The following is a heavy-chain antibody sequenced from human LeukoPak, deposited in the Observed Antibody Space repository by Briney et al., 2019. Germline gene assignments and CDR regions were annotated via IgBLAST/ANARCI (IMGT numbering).Heavy chain of an antibody. CDR2: ISSSSSYI. CDR1: GFTFSSYS. V-gene: IGHV3-21*01. Sequence: GGSLRLSCAASGFTFSSYSMNWVRQAPGKGLEWVSSISSSSSYIYYADSVKGRFTISRDNAKNSLYLQMNSLSAEDTAVYYCARDMRLYGGGPLDYWGQGTLVTVSS. CDR3: ARDMRLYGGGPLDY. J-gene: IGHJ4*02. D-gene: IGHD4-23*01.